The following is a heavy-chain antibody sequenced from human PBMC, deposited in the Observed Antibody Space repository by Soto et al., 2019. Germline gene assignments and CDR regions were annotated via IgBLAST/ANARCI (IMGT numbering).Heavy chain of an antibody. CDR3: AREGGYCSSTSCYDYGQGYYYYYMDV. CDR1: GYTFTSYG. D-gene: IGHD2-2*01. J-gene: IGHJ6*03. CDR2: ISAYNGNT. Sequence: ASVKVSCKASGYTFTSYGISWVRQAPGQGLEWMGWISAYNGNTNYAQKLQGRVTMTTDTSTSTAYMELRSLRSDDTAVYYCAREGGYCSSTSCYDYGQGYYYYYMDVWGKGTTVTVSS. V-gene: IGHV1-18*01.